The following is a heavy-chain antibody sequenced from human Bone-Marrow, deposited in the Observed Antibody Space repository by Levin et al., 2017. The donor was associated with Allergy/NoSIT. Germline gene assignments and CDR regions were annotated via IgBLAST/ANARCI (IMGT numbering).Heavy chain of an antibody. CDR2: IYYSGST. J-gene: IGHJ5*02. CDR1: GGSISSYY. CDR3: ARGSRIAAAKGENWFDP. V-gene: IGHV4-59*01. D-gene: IGHD6-13*01. Sequence: SQTLSLTCTVSGGSISSYYWSWIRQPPGKGLEWIGYIYYSGSTNYNPSPKSRVTISVDTSKNQFSLKLSPVTAADTAVYYCARGSRIAAAKGENWFDPWGQGTLVTVSS.